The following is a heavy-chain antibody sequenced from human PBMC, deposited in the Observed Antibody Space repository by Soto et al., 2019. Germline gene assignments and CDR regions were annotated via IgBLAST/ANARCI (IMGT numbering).Heavy chain of an antibody. Sequence: GGSLRLSCAASGFTVSNNYMSWVRQAPGKGLEWVSVIFSGGSTYYADAAKGRFTISRDNSKNTLDLQMNSLRAEDTAVYYCKRDLPGYGSSWPREWGQGTLVTVSS. J-gene: IGHJ4*02. D-gene: IGHD6-13*01. CDR1: GFTVSNNY. V-gene: IGHV3-53*01. CDR3: KRDLPGYGSSWPRE. CDR2: IFSGGST.